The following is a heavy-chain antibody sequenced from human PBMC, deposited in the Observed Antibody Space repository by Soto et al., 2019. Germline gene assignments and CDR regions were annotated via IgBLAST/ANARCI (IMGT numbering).Heavy chain of an antibody. V-gene: IGHV3-30-3*01. D-gene: IGHD3-22*01. Sequence: QVQLVESGGGVVQPGRSLRLSCAASGFSFSTYVMHWVRQAPGKGLEWMAVVSADESIKNYADSVKGRFTISRDTSKNTMNLQMNSLRDEDTAVYYCAREDESSGYAGTFQHWGQGTLVTVSS. CDR2: VSADESIK. CDR3: AREDESSGYAGTFQH. J-gene: IGHJ1*01. CDR1: GFSFSTYV.